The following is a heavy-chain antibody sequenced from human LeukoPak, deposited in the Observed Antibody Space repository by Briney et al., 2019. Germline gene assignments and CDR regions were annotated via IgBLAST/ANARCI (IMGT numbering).Heavy chain of an antibody. V-gene: IGHV1-2*02. J-gene: IGHJ5*02. CDR1: GYTFTGYY. Sequence: EASVKVSCKASGYTFTGYYMHWVRRAPGQGLEWMGWINPNSGGTNYAQKFQGRVTMTRDTSISTAYMELSRLRSDDTAVYYCARDVDCSSTSCYTRFDPWGQGTLVTVSS. CDR3: ARDVDCSSTSCYTRFDP. CDR2: INPNSGGT. D-gene: IGHD2-2*02.